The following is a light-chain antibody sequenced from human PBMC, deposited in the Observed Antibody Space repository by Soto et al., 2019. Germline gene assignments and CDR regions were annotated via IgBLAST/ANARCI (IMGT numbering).Light chain of an antibody. CDR2: GVN. J-gene: IGLJ2*01. V-gene: IGLV2-8*01. CDR1: SSDVGGYNY. Sequence: QSALTPPPSASGSPGQSVPISCTGTSSDVGGYNYVSWYQPHPGKAPKLLIYGVNRRPSGVPDRFSGSKSGNTASLTVSGLQAEDEADYYCSSYAGNNNLVFGGGTKLTVL. CDR3: SSYAGNNNLV.